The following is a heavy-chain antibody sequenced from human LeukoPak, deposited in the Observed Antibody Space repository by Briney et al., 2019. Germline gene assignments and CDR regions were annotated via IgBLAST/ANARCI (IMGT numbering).Heavy chain of an antibody. CDR2: IWYDGSNK. J-gene: IGHJ3*02. V-gene: IGHV3-33*06. CDR3: AKDLEGYCSSTSCYPAFDI. CDR1: GFTFSSYG. Sequence: GGSLRLSCAASGFTFSSYGMHWVRQAPGKGLEWVAVIWYDGSNKYYADSVKGRFTISRDNSKNTLYLQMNSLRAEDTAVYYCAKDLEGYCSSTSCYPAFDIWGQGTMVTVSS. D-gene: IGHD2-2*01.